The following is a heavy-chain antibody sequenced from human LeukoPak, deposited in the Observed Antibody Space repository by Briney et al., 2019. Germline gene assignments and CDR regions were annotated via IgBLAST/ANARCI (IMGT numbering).Heavy chain of an antibody. CDR3: ARYSAGYDILTGYFP. CDR1: GGSISSSSYY. D-gene: IGHD3-9*01. Sequence: SETLSLTCTVSGGSISSSSYYWGWIRQPPGKGLEWIGSIYYSGSTYYNPSLKSRVTISVDTSKNQFSLKLSSVTAADTAVYYCARYSAGYDILTGYFPWGQGTLVTVSS. CDR2: IYYSGST. J-gene: IGHJ5*02. V-gene: IGHV4-39*01.